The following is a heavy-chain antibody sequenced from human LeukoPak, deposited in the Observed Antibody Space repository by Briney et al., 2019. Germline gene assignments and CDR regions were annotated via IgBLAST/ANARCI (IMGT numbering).Heavy chain of an antibody. CDR3: ARRGGSGRAFDY. J-gene: IGHJ4*02. V-gene: IGHV4-39*01. CDR1: GASISGGTYY. Sequence: PSGTLSLTCSVSGASISGGTYYWGWIGQPPGKGLEWIGSIYYTGSTYDNPSLKSRVTISVDTSKNQFSLKLSSVTAADTAVYYCARRGGSGRAFDYWGQGTLVTVSS. CDR2: IYYTGST. D-gene: IGHD1-26*01.